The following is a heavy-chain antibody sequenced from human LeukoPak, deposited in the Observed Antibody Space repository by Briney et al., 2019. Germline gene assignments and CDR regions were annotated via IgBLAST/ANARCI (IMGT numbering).Heavy chain of an antibody. CDR1: GFTFDDYD. V-gene: IGHV3-9*01. J-gene: IGHJ4*02. CDR2: ITWNSGSI. Sequence: GRSLRLSCAASGFTFDDYDMHWVRQVPGKGLEWVSGITWNSGSIGYADSVKGRFTISRDNAKNALYLQMNSLKPEDTALYYCARGSYYYDTSGYYPIDYWGQGTLVTVSS. CDR3: ARGSYYYDTSGYYPIDY. D-gene: IGHD3-22*01.